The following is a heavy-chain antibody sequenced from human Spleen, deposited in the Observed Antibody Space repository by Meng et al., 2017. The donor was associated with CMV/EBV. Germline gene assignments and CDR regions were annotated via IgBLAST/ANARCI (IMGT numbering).Heavy chain of an antibody. CDR1: GFTFDDYG. Sequence: GESLKISCATSGFTFDDYGMHWVRQAPGKGLEWVSFISSSGSYIYYADSMKGRFTISRDNAKNSLYLQINSLRAEDTAMYYCARDRECSSTSCDIGDRYYYYGMDVWGQGTTVTVS. D-gene: IGHD2-2*02. CDR3: ARDRECSSTSCDIGDRYYYYGMDV. J-gene: IGHJ6*02. V-gene: IGHV3-21*01. CDR2: ISSSGSYI.